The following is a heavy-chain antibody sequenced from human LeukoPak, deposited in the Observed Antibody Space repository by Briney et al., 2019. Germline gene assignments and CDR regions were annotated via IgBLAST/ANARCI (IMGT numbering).Heavy chain of an antibody. D-gene: IGHD3-9*01. CDR2: IYTSGST. CDR3: ARGGEGVRYFDWLITPVPIDY. CDR1: GGSISSGSYY. J-gene: IGHJ4*02. Sequence: SETLSLTCTVSGGSISSGSYYWSWIRQPAGKGLEWIGRIYTSGSTNYNPSLKSRVTISVDTSKNQFSLKLSSVTAADTAVYYCARGGEGVRYFDWLITPVPIDYWGQGTLVTVSS. V-gene: IGHV4-61*02.